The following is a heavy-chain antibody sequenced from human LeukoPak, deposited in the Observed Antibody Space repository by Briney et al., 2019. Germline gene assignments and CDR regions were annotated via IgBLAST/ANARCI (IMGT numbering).Heavy chain of an antibody. CDR2: IKQDGREK. CDR1: GFTFSSYW. D-gene: IGHD3-10*01. Sequence: GGSLRLSCVDSGFTFSSYWMSWVRQAPGKGLEWVANIKQDGREKYHVDSVKGRFTISRDNAKNSLYLQMNSLRVEDTAVYSCARGAGVFDYWGQGTLVTVSS. CDR3: ARGAGVFDY. V-gene: IGHV3-7*01. J-gene: IGHJ4*02.